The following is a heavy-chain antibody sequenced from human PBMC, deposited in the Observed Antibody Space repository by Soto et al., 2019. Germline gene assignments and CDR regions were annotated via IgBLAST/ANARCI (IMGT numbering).Heavy chain of an antibody. CDR3: ARDPIPNYYGSGSPHWYYGMDV. CDR2: ISAYNGNT. CDR1: GSTFTSYG. D-gene: IGHD3-10*01. V-gene: IGHV1-18*01. J-gene: IGHJ6*02. Sequence: ASGKISCKPSGSTFTSYGISWVRQAPVQGLEWMGWISAYNGNTNYAQKLQGRVTMTTDTSTSTAYMELRSLRSDDTAVYYCARDPIPNYYGSGSPHWYYGMDVWGQGTTVTVSS.